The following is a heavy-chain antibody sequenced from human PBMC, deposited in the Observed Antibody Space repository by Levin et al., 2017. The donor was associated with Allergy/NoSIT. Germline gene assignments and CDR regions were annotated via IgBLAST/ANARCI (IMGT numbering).Heavy chain of an antibody. CDR2: IYYSGTT. CDR1: GDSISSGDYY. CDR3: ARVRNAVTNPTFDH. J-gene: IGHJ4*02. D-gene: IGHD4-17*01. Sequence: SCTVSGDSISSGDYYWSWVRQPPGEGLEWIGYIYYSGTTYYHPSLKSRVTISVDTPKNQFSLKLTSVTAADTAVYYCARVRNAVTNPTFDHWGQGTLVTVSS. V-gene: IGHV4-30-4*01.